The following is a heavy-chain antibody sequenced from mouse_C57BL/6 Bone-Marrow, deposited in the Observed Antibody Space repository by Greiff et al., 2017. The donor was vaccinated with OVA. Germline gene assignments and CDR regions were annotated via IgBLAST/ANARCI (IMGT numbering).Heavy chain of an antibody. CDR2: ISSGGGYT. CDR3: VRITTVERVFYYFDY. Sequence: EVKLLESGGDLVKPGGSLKLSCAASGFTFSSYGMSWVRQTTDQRLEWVATISSGGGYTYYPDSVKGRFTISRDNAKNTLYLQMGSLKSEDKAMYVCVRITTVERVFYYFDYWGQGTTLTVSS. D-gene: IGHD1-1*01. CDR1: GFTFSSYG. V-gene: IGHV5-6*01. J-gene: IGHJ2*01.